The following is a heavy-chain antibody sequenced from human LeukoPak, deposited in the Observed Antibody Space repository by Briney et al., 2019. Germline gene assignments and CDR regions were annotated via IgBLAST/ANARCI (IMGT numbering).Heavy chain of an antibody. J-gene: IGHJ5*02. CDR3: ARGIVVESDWFDP. CDR2: IYHSGST. D-gene: IGHD2-2*01. CDR1: GYSISSGYY. Sequence: SETLSLTCTVSGYSISSGYYWGWIRQPPGKGLEWIGSIYHSGSTYYNPSLKSRVTISVDTSKNQFSLKLSSVTAADTAVYYCARGIVVESDWFDPWGQGTLVTVSS. V-gene: IGHV4-38-2*02.